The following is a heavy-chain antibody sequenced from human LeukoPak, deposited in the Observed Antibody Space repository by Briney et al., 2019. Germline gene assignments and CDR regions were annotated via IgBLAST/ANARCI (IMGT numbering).Heavy chain of an antibody. V-gene: IGHV3-53*01. Sequence: GGSLRVSCAASGFSVSTSYLSWVRQAPGKGLEWVSVIYRGGSTYYADSVKGRFTISRDNSKNTLYLQMTSLRAEDTAVYYCARDLGRYDSNQGPLDAFDIWGQGTMVTVSS. CDR1: GFSVSTSY. D-gene: IGHD3-22*01. CDR2: IYRGGST. J-gene: IGHJ3*02. CDR3: ARDLGRYDSNQGPLDAFDI.